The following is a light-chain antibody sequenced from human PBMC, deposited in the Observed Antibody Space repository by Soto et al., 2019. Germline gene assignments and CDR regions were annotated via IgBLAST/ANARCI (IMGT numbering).Light chain of an antibody. CDR2: DAS. CDR3: QKYETFSGK. CDR1: QSVSGW. V-gene: IGKV1-5*01. Sequence: DIQMTQSPSTLSASVVERVTITFLASQSVSGWLAWYQQKPGEAPKLLIYDASALPRGVPSRFSGSGSGTKFTLTIASLQPDDFATYYCQKYETFSGKFGPGTKVDIK. J-gene: IGKJ1*01.